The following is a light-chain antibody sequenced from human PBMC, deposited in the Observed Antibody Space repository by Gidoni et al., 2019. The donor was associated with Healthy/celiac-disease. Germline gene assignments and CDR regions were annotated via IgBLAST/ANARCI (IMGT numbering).Light chain of an antibody. CDR2: DAS. V-gene: IGKV1-33*01. J-gene: IGKJ3*01. Sequence: DIQMTQSPSSLSASVGDRVTITCQASQDISNYLNSYQQKPGKAPKLLIYDASNLETGVPSRFSGSGSGTDFTFTISSLQPEDIATYYCQQYDNSPPKTFGPGTKVDIK. CDR1: QDISNY. CDR3: QQYDNSPPKT.